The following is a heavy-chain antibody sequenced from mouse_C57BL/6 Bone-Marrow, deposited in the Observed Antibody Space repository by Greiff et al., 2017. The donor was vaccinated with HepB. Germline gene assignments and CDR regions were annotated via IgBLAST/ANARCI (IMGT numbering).Heavy chain of an antibody. J-gene: IGHJ3*01. V-gene: IGHV5-17*01. CDR2: ISSGSSTI. Sequence: DVKLVESGGGLVKPGGSLKLSCAASGFTFSDYGMHWVRQAPEKGLEWVAYISSGSSTIYYADTVKGRFTISRDNAKNTLFLQMTSLRSEDTAMYYCARALDSSGHAWFAYWGQGTLVTVSA. D-gene: IGHD3-2*02. CDR1: GFTFSDYG. CDR3: ARALDSSGHAWFAY.